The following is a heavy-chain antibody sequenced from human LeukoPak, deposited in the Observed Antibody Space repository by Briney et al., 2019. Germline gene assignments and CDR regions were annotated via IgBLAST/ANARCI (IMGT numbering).Heavy chain of an antibody. J-gene: IGHJ4*02. V-gene: IGHV1-18*04. CDR3: ARDPSNTSGWYIYFDY. CDR2: ISAYNGDT. Sequence: GASVKVPCKASGYTFNIYGISWARQAPGQGLEWMGWISAYNGDTHYAQRFQGRVTLTIDTSTSTACMELTNLRSDDTAIYYCARDPSNTSGWYIYFDYWGQGTLVTVSS. D-gene: IGHD6-19*01. CDR1: GYTFNIYG.